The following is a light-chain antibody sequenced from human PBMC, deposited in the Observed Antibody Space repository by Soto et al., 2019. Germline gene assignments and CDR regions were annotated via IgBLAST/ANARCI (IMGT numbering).Light chain of an antibody. V-gene: IGLV1-36*01. J-gene: IGLJ2*01. CDR3: AAWDDSLDGGV. CDR2: YDD. CDR1: SCNIGDNP. Sequence: QSVLTQSHSVAEGPRERVSIICSGSSCNIGDNPVSLYQQLPGMATKLFIYYDDLLASGVSDRFSGSKSGTSASLAISGLQSDDEGDYYRAAWDDSLDGGVFGGGTKLTVL.